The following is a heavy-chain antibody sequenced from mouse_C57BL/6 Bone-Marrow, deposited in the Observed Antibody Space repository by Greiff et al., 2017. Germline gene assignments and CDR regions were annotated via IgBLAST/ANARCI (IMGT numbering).Heavy chain of an antibody. V-gene: IGHV1-19*01. CDR1: GYTFPDYY. J-gene: IGHJ4*01. CDR3: ARNWGDY. Sequence: EVKVVESGPVLVKPGASVKMSCKASGYTFPDYYMNWVKPSHGKSLEWIGVINPYNGGTSYNQKFKGKATLTVDKSSSTAYMELNSLTSEDSAVYYCARNWGDYWGQGTSVTVSS. D-gene: IGHD4-1*01. CDR2: INPYNGGT.